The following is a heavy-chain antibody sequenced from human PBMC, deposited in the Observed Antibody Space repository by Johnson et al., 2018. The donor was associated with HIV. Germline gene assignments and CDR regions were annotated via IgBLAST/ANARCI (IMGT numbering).Heavy chain of an antibody. Sequence: QVQLLESGGGVVRPGGSLRLSCAASGFTFTSYAIYWVRQAPGKGLEWVAGTSYDGSSKYYVGSVKGRFTISRDNSKNTLYMQMNSLRAEDTALYYCARDANEFVVVIANDAFDMWGQGTMVTVSS. D-gene: IGHD2-21*01. J-gene: IGHJ3*02. CDR3: ARDANEFVVVIANDAFDM. CDR2: TSYDGSSK. V-gene: IGHV3-30-3*01. CDR1: GFTFTSYA.